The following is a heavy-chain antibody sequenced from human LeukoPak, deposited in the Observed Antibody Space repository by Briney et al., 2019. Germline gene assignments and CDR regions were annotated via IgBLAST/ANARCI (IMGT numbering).Heavy chain of an antibody. Sequence: GGSLRLSCAASGFTFSSYGMHWVRQAPGKGLEWVAVISYDGSNKYYADSVKGRFTISRDNSKNTLYLQMNSLRAEDTALYYCAKDQWLVPPQDAFDVWGQGSMVTVSS. CDR1: GFTFSSYG. CDR3: AKDQWLVPPQDAFDV. D-gene: IGHD6-19*01. J-gene: IGHJ3*01. CDR2: ISYDGSNK. V-gene: IGHV3-30*18.